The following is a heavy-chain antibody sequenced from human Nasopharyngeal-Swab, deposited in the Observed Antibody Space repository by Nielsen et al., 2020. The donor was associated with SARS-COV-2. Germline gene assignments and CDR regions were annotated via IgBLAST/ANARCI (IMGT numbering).Heavy chain of an antibody. CDR1: GGSVTSGTYY. V-gene: IGHV4-61*01. CDR2: IAYSGST. Sequence: SETLSLTCSVSGGSVTSGTYYWNWIRQPPGKGLEWIGYIAYSGSTSYISSLKSRLTISVDRSENQFSLRLSSVTAADTAVYYCASHRQSDGPRAEYFQHWGQGTLVTVSS. CDR3: ASHRQSDGPRAEYFQH. J-gene: IGHJ1*01. D-gene: IGHD2-21*02.